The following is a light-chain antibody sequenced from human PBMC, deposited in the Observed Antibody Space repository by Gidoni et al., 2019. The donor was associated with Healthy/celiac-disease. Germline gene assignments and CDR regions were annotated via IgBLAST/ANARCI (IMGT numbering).Light chain of an antibody. CDR1: QSVSSSY. CDR3: QQYGSSPPWT. CDR2: GSS. V-gene: IGKV3-20*01. Sequence: EIVLTQSPGTLSLSPGERATLSCRASQSVSSSYLAWYQQKPGQAPRLLIYGSSSGSGTDFTLTISRLGPEDFAVYYCQQYGSSPPWTFGQGTKVEIK. J-gene: IGKJ1*01.